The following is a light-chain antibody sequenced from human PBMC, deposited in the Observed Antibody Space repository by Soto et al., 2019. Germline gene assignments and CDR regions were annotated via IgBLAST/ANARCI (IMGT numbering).Light chain of an antibody. V-gene: IGLV2-14*01. CDR1: SSDVGGYNY. CDR2: DVS. Sequence: QSVLTQPASVSGSPGQSITISCTGTSSDVGGYNYVSWYQQHPGKPPKLMIYDVSNRPSGVSNRFSGSKSGNTASLTISGLQAEDEADYYCSSYTSSSTPVFRGGTQLTVL. J-gene: IGLJ2*01. CDR3: SSYTSSSTPV.